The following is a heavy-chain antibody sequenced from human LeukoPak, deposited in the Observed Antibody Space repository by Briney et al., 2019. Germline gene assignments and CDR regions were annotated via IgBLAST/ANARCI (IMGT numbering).Heavy chain of an antibody. CDR1: GYSISCGYY. Sequence: SETLSLTCTVSGYSISCGYYWGWIRQPPGKGLEWIGSIYHSGSTYYNPSLKSRVTISVDTSKNQFSLKLSSVTAADTAVYYCAGTSVTSWSGYYTGGSEYYYYYMDVWGKGTTVTVPS. J-gene: IGHJ6*03. CDR2: IYHSGST. V-gene: IGHV4-38-2*02. CDR3: AGTSVTSWSGYYTGGSEYYYYYMDV. D-gene: IGHD3-3*01.